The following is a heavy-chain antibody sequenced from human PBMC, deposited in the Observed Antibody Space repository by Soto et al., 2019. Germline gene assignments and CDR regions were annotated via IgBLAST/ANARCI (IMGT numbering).Heavy chain of an antibody. CDR2: ISGSGGST. CDR1: GFTFYSYA. J-gene: IGHJ4*02. Sequence: SGGSLRLSFAAPGFTFYSYALSWVPPAPGKGLEWVSAISGSGGSTYYADSVKGRFTISRDNSKNTLYLQMNSLRAEDTAVYYCAKGPKLQLWFDYWGQGTLVTVSS. CDR3: AKGPKLQLWFDY. D-gene: IGHD5-18*01. V-gene: IGHV3-23*01.